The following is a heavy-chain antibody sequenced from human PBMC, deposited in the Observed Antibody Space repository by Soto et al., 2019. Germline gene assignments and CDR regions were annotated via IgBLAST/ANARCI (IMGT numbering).Heavy chain of an antibody. CDR3: ARREGPEKNDAFDI. CDR1: GGSISSSSYY. D-gene: IGHD1-26*01. J-gene: IGHJ3*02. CDR2: IYYSGST. V-gene: IGHV4-39*01. Sequence: SETLSLTCTVSGGSISSSSYYWGWIRQPPGKGLEWIGSIYYSGSTYYNPSLKSRVTISVDTSKNQFSLKLSSVTAADTAVYYCARREGPEKNDAFDIWGQGTMVTVSS.